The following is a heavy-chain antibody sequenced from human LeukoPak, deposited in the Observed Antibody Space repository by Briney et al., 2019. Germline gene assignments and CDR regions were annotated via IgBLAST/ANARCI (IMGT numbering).Heavy chain of an antibody. Sequence: GESLKISCKGSGYGFTSYWIGWVRQMPGKGLEWMGIIYPGDSDTRNNPSFQGQVTISVDKSINTAYLQWSSLKASDTAMYYCATNTASGVFEGWGQGTLVTVSS. D-gene: IGHD3-10*01. CDR1: GYGFTSYW. CDR2: IYPGDSDT. J-gene: IGHJ4*02. CDR3: ATNTASGVFEG. V-gene: IGHV5-51*01.